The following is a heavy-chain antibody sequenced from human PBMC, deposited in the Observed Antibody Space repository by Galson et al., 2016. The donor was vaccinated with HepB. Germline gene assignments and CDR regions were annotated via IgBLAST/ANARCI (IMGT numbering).Heavy chain of an antibody. CDR2: IKNSNSDV. CDR1: GFTFSTYT. D-gene: IGHD3-9*01. CDR3: AKVLSDWSPFDW. Sequence: SLRLSCAASGFTFSTYTLNWVRQAPGKGLEWVSSIKNSNSDVYYEDSVKGRFTISRDNAENSLYLQMDSLTAEDTAMYYCAKVLSDWSPFDWWGQGTLVTVSS. J-gene: IGHJ4*02. V-gene: IGHV3-21*01.